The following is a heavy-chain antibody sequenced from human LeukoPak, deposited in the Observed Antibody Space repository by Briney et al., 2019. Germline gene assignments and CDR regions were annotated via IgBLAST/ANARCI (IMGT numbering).Heavy chain of an antibody. J-gene: IGHJ4*02. Sequence: GGSLRLSCAASGFTFSNAWMNWVRQAPGKGLEWISHISSTSSTIKYADSVKGRFTISRDNAKNSLHLQMNSLRVEDTAIYYCARPRSGGTWFFDYWGQGTLVTVSS. D-gene: IGHD2-15*01. CDR3: ARPRSGGTWFFDY. CDR1: GFTFSNAW. V-gene: IGHV3-48*04. CDR2: ISSTSSTI.